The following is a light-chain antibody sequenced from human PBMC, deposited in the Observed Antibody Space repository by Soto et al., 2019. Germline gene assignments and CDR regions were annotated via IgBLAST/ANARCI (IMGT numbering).Light chain of an antibody. CDR2: DAS. V-gene: IGKV1-39*01. J-gene: IGKJ4*01. CDR3: QQNYSTPLT. CDR1: QSISSY. Sequence: DIQMTQSPASLSASVGDRVTITCRASQSISSYLYWYQQKPGNAPTLLIYDASSLQSGVPSRFSGSGSGTDFTLTISRLQPEDFATYYCQQNYSTPLTFGGGTKVEIK.